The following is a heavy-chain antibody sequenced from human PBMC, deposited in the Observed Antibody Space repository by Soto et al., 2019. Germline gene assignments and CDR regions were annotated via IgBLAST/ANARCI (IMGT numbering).Heavy chain of an antibody. Sequence: VHLVESGGGLVQPGGSLRLSCAASGFTVSSKYMSWVRQAPGKGLEWVPLIQSGGPTYYADSVKGRFTISRDTSENRQHLQVDSLRAEDTAVYYCARDDVRCDGGRCYGLPLDVWGKGITVTVSS. CDR1: GFTVSSKY. V-gene: IGHV3-66*01. J-gene: IGHJ6*04. CDR3: ARDDVRCDGGRCYGLPLDV. D-gene: IGHD2-15*01. CDR2: IQSGGPT.